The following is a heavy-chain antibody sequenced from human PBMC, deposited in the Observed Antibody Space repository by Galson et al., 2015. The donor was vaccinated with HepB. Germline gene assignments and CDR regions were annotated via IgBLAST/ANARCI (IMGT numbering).Heavy chain of an antibody. CDR2: INTDGSTI. CDR1: GFTFRTYW. J-gene: IGHJ5*02. V-gene: IGHV3-74*01. CDR3: VRGNWGAWFDP. D-gene: IGHD3-16*01. Sequence: SLRLSCAASGFTFRTYWIHWVRQAPGKGLVWVSRINTDGSTITYADSVKGRFTISRDNAKNTLYLQMNSLRAEDTAVYYCVRGNWGAWFDPWGQGTLVTVSS.